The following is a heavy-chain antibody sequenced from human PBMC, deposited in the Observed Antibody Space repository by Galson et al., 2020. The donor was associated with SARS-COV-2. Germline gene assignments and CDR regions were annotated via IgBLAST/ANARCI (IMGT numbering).Heavy chain of an antibody. V-gene: IGHV4-59*02. CDR2: IYYSGPT. Sequence: SETLSLTCTVSGSSVNSYYWTWIRQSLGKGLEWIGYIYYSGPTTYNPTLNSRVTISIDTSMNQFSLKLNSVTAADTAVYYCARGYYDSIGFWEALGYWGQGILVTVSS. D-gene: IGHD3-22*01. J-gene: IGHJ4*02. CDR3: ARGYYDSIGFWEALGY. CDR1: GSSVNSYY.